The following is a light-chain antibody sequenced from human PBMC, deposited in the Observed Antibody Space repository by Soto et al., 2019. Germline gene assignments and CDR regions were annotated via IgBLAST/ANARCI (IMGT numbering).Light chain of an antibody. V-gene: IGKV3-11*01. Sequence: EIVLTQSPATLYLSPGERATLSCRASHSISSALAWYKQRPGQAPRLLIYDASDRADGIPARFSGTRSGTDFTLTISSLEPEDFAVYYCQQRSNWLTFGGGTRVDI. CDR1: HSISSA. J-gene: IGKJ4*01. CDR3: QQRSNWLT. CDR2: DAS.